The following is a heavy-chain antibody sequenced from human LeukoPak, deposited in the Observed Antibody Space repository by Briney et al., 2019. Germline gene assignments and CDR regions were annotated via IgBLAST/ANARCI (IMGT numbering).Heavy chain of an antibody. J-gene: IGHJ4*02. CDR1: GYTFTSYA. Sequence: GSVKVSCKASGYTFTSYAMHWVRQAPGQRLEWMGWINAGNGNTKYSQKFQGRVTITRDTSASTAYMELSSLRSEDTAVYYCARGPRWLQFPFDYWGQGTLVVVSS. D-gene: IGHD5-24*01. CDR3: ARGPRWLQFPFDY. V-gene: IGHV1-3*01. CDR2: INAGNGNT.